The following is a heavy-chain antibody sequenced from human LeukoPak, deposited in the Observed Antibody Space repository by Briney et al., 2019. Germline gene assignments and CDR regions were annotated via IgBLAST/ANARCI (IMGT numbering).Heavy chain of an antibody. CDR1: GGSISSSSYY. CDR3: ARQVDEGYQYYYYYMDV. V-gene: IGHV4-39*01. CDR2: IYYSGST. Sequence: PSETLSLTCTVSGGSISSSSYYWGWIRQPPRKGLEWIGSIYYSGSTYYHPALKSRFTISVDTSKNQFSLKLSSVTAADTAVYYCARQVDEGYQYYYYYMDVWGKGTTVTVSS. J-gene: IGHJ6*03. D-gene: IGHD5-18*01.